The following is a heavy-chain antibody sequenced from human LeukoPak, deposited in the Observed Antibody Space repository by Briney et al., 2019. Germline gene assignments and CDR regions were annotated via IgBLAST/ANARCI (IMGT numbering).Heavy chain of an antibody. J-gene: IGHJ4*02. CDR3: ATEYCGADCYFDS. CDR1: GGSVSRASYY. V-gene: IGHV4-61*01. CDR2: IYYSGSS. Sequence: PSETLSLTCTVSGGSVSRASYYWSWIRQPPGKGLEWIGYIYYSGSSDYNPSLKSRVTISLDTSKNQFSLKLNSATAADTAVYYCATEYCGADCYFDSWGQGTLVTVSS. D-gene: IGHD2-21*02.